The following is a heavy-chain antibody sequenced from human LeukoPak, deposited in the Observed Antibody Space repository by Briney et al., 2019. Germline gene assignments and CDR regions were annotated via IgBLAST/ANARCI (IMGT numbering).Heavy chain of an antibody. CDR3: ARELTEDPDAFDI. CDR2: ISNSGSTI. J-gene: IGHJ3*02. Sequence: GGSLRLSCAASGFTFSGYEMNWVRQAPGKGLEWVSYISNSGSTIYYADSVKGRFTISRDNSKNSLFLQMNSLRAEDTALYYCARELTEDPDAFDIWGQGTMVTVSS. D-gene: IGHD7-27*01. V-gene: IGHV3-48*03. CDR1: GFTFSGYE.